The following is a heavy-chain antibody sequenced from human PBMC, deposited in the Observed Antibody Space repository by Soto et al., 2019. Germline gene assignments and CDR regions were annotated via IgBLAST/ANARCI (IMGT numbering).Heavy chain of an antibody. D-gene: IGHD6-13*01. Sequence: GGSLRLSCAASGFTFSSNWMHWVRQAPGKGLVWVSRINSDGSITSYADSVKGQFTISRDNAKNTLYLQMNSLRAEDTAVYYCARGSSSWYVSFDYWGQGILVTVPS. CDR2: INSDGSIT. CDR1: GFTFSSNW. CDR3: ARGSSSWYVSFDY. V-gene: IGHV3-74*01. J-gene: IGHJ4*02.